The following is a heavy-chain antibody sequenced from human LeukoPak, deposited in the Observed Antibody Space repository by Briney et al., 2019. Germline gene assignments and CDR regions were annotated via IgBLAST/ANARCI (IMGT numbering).Heavy chain of an antibody. Sequence: GECLKISCKGSGYSFTSYWIGWVRQMPGKGLEWMGIIYPGDSDTRYSPSFQGQVTISADKSISTAYLQWSSLKASDTAMYYCARHSCSSTSCYKYYYYYMHVWVKGTTVTVSS. CDR3: ARHSCSSTSCYKYYYYYMHV. V-gene: IGHV5-51*01. CDR2: IYPGDSDT. J-gene: IGHJ6*03. D-gene: IGHD2-2*02. CDR1: GYSFTSYW.